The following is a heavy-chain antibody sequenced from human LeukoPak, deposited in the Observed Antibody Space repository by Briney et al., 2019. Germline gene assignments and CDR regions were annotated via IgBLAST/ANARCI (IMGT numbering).Heavy chain of an antibody. D-gene: IGHD4-17*01. CDR3: AREKRDDSGDFYYYYGMDV. CDR2: INHNGST. Sequence: PSETLSLTCAVYGGSFSGYYWSWIRQPPGKGLEWIGEINHNGSTNYNPSLKSRVTVSVDTSKNQFSLKLSSVTAADTAVYYCAREKRDDSGDFYYYYGMDVWGQGTTVTVSS. V-gene: IGHV4-34*01. CDR1: GGSFSGYY. J-gene: IGHJ6*02.